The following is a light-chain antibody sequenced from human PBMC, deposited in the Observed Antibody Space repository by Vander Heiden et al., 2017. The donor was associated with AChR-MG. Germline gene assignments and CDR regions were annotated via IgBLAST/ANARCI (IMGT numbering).Light chain of an antibody. J-gene: IGLJ2*01. CDR1: KLGDKY. Sequence: SYALTQPPSVSVSPGQTASITCSGDKLGDKYASWYQQKPGQSPVLVIYQSSRRPSGIPERFSGSNSGNTATLTISGTQAMDEADYYCQAWDNSLVVFGGGTKLTVL. CDR2: QSS. CDR3: QAWDNSLVV. V-gene: IGLV3-1*01.